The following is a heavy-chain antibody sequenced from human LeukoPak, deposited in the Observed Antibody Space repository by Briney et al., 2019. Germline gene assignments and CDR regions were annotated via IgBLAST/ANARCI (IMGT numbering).Heavy chain of an antibody. CDR1: GFTFSSYA. J-gene: IGHJ4*02. Sequence: GGSLRLSCAASGFTFSSYAMHWVRQAPGKGLEWVAVISYDGSNKYYADSVKGRFTISRDNSENTVYLQMNSLRIEDTAVYYCARDRFDYWGQGTLVTVSS. CDR2: ISYDGSNK. CDR3: ARDRFDY. V-gene: IGHV3-30-3*01.